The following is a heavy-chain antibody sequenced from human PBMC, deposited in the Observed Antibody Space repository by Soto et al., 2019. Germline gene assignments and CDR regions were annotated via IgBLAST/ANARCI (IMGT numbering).Heavy chain of an antibody. CDR2: IFYSGST. CDR3: ARQCRGVTCHWFVP. V-gene: IGHV4-39*01. CDR1: SGSISSTIYS. J-gene: IGHJ5*02. Sequence: QLQLQESGPGLVKPSETLSLTCTVSSGSISSTIYSWDWIRQPPGKGLEWIGSIFYSGSTYYNPSLKSRVTISVDTSKNQFSLTLPSVTAADTAVYYWARQCRGVTCHWFVPWGQGTLVTVSS. D-gene: IGHD2-15*01.